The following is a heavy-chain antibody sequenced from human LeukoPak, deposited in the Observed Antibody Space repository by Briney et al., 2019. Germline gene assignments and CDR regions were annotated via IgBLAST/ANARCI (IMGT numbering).Heavy chain of an antibody. V-gene: IGHV3-30-3*01. CDR3: ARDRDTYFDY. CDR2: ISYDGSNK. J-gene: IGHJ4*02. Sequence: GSLRLSCAASGFTFSSYAMHWVRQAPGKGLEWVAVISYDGSNKYYADSVKGRFTISRDNSKNTLYLQMNSLRAEDTAVYYCARDRDTYFDYWGQGTLVTVSS. CDR1: GFTFSSYA.